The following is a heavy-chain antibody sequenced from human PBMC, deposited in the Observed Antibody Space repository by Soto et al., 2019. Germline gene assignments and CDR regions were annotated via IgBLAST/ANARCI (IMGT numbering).Heavy chain of an antibody. D-gene: IGHD1-26*01. CDR3: VRGGSANYYGLFDS. Sequence: EVQLVESGGGLVQPGGSLRLSCAASGFTFSSYWMHWVRQVPGKGLVWVSRIKSDASPIMYADSVKGRFTISRDNAKNTLYLQVNSLRPEDTAVYYCVRGGSANYYGLFDSWGQGTLVTVSS. V-gene: IGHV3-74*03. CDR1: GFTFSSYW. CDR2: IKSDASPI. J-gene: IGHJ4*02.